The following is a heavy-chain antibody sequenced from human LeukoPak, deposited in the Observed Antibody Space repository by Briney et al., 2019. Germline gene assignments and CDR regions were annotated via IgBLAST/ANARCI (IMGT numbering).Heavy chain of an antibody. CDR2: ISSSTSYI. Sequence: GGSLRLSCAASGFTFSSYSMNWVRQAPGKGLEWVSSISSSTSYIYYADSVKGRFTISRDNAKNSLYLQMNSLRAEDTAVYYCAGEGYYYYGMDVWGQGTTVTVSS. J-gene: IGHJ6*02. CDR3: AGEGYYYYGMDV. V-gene: IGHV3-21*01. CDR1: GFTFSSYS.